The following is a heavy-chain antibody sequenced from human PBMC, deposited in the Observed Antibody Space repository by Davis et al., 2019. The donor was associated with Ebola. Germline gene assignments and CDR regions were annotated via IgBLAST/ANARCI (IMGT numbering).Heavy chain of an antibody. CDR1: GFTFSSYT. J-gene: IGHJ4*02. V-gene: IGHV3-48*02. Sequence: GESLKISCAASGFTFSSYTMNWVRQAPGKGLEYVSYISSGSSTIYYADSVKGRFTISRDNAKNSLYLQMNSLRDEDTAVYYCAQQLGDYGGNALRYWGQGTLVTVSS. CDR2: ISSGSSTI. D-gene: IGHD4-23*01. CDR3: AQQLGDYGGNALRY.